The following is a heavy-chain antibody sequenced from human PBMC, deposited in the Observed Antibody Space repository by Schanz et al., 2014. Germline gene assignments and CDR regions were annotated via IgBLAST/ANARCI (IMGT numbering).Heavy chain of an antibody. Sequence: QVQLVQSGAEVKKPGSSVKVSCKASRSTFPSYGISWVRQAPGQGLEWMGWINVYNGDTKFAKTFQDRVTLTTDTSTSTAYMELRSLRSDDTAVYYCARDLTVDTGYVVHYYYYGVDVWGQGTTVTVSS. V-gene: IGHV1-18*04. CDR2: INVYNGDT. CDR1: RSTFPSYG. J-gene: IGHJ6*02. D-gene: IGHD5-12*01. CDR3: ARDLTVDTGYVVHYYYYGVDV.